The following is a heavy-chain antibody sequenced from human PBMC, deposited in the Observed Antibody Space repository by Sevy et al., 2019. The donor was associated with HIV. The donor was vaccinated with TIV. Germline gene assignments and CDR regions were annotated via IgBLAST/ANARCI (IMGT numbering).Heavy chain of an antibody. CDR2: IYYSGAT. V-gene: IGHV4-39*01. J-gene: IGHJ3*01. CDR3: ARSQHFSGDYADYAFDV. Sequence: SETLSLTCSVSGGSVSNPNYYWGWIRQPPGQGLEWIGSIYYSGATSYNPSLESRVTTSVDTSNIRFSLILTSVTAADTAVYYCARSQHFSGDYADYAFDVWGQGTMVTVSS. CDR1: GGSVSNPNYY. D-gene: IGHD4-17*01.